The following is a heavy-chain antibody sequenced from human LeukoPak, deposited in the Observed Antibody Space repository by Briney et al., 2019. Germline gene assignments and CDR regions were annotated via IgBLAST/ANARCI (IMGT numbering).Heavy chain of an antibody. CDR2: IKQDGSEK. CDR1: GFTFSSYW. Sequence: PGGSLRLSCAASGFTFSSYWMSWVRQAPGKGLEWVANIKQDGSEKYYVDSVKGRFTISRDNAKNSLYLQMNSLRAEDTAVYYCARDPRPLRYFDWLSMPYNWFDPWGQGTLVTVSS. D-gene: IGHD3-9*01. J-gene: IGHJ5*02. V-gene: IGHV3-7*01. CDR3: ARDPRPLRYFDWLSMPYNWFDP.